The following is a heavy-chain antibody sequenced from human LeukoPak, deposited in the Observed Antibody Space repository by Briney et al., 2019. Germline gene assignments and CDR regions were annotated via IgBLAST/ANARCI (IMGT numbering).Heavy chain of an antibody. J-gene: IGHJ3*02. CDR1: GFPFSSYA. CDR2: ISGGNGNTYYA. CDR3: ARDVEGGTFDI. D-gene: IGHD3-16*01. V-gene: IGHV3-23*01. Sequence: AGGSLRLSCAASGFPFSSYAMSWVRQSPGKGLEWVSAISGGNGNTYYAYYADSVRGRFTISRDNAKNSLFLEMSSLRADDTAVYFCARDVEGGTFDIWGQGTTVTVSS.